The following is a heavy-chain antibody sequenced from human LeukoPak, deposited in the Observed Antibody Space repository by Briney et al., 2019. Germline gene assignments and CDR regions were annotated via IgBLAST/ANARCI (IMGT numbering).Heavy chain of an antibody. CDR3: ATHLHSGSSRRDWDY. D-gene: IGHD1-26*01. CDR2: FDPEDGET. V-gene: IGHV1-24*01. J-gene: IGHJ4*02. Sequence: ASVKVSCTVSGYTLTELSMHWVRQAPGKGLEWMGGFDPEDGETIYAQKFQGRVTMTEDTSTDTAYMELSSLRSEDTAVYYCATHLHSGSSRRDWDYWGQGTLVTVS. CDR1: GYTLTELS.